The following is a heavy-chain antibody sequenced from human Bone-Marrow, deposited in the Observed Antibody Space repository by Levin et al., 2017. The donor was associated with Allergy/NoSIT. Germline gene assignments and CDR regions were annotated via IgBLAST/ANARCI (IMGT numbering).Heavy chain of an antibody. V-gene: IGHV3-30*03. Sequence: GESLKISCAASGFTFTSYGMHWLRQAPGKGLEWMAVISYAGGREYYADSVKGRFTISRDNAKNSLYLQMNSLRVEDTAVYYCARGLEYSGLPWGQGTLVTVSS. CDR2: ISYAGGRE. CDR3: ARGLEYSGLP. CDR1: GFTFTSYG. D-gene: IGHD5-12*01. J-gene: IGHJ5*02.